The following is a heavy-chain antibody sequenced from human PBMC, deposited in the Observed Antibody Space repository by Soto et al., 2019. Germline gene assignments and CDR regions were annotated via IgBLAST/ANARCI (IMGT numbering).Heavy chain of an antibody. CDR2: IYYRGTT. Sequence: QVQLQESGPGLVKPSETLSLTCSVSGVSTSNHYWTWIRKPPGQGPEWIGCIYYRGTTNYNAPFNSRVTISLDTTKHQFSLKLTSVTTADTAVYYCARGGGSPYHDHEFDYWGQGILVTVSS. V-gene: IGHV4-59*11. D-gene: IGHD2-2*01. CDR1: GVSTSNHY. J-gene: IGHJ4*02. CDR3: ARGGGSPYHDHEFDY.